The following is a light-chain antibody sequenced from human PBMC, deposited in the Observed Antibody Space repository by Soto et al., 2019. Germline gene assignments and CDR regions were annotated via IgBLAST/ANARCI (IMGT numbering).Light chain of an antibody. CDR2: DAS. V-gene: IGKV3-15*01. CDR3: QQYNNWPYT. Sequence: EIVMTQSPATLSVSPGERANLSCRASQSLSSNLAWYQQKPGQAPRLLIYDASTRATGIPARFSGSGSGTEFTLTISSLQSEDFAVYYCQQYNNWPYTFGQGTKLEIK. J-gene: IGKJ2*01. CDR1: QSLSSN.